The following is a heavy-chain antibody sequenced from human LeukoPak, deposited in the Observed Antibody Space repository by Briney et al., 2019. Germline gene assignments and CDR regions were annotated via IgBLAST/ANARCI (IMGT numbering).Heavy chain of an antibody. CDR1: GYTFTPYY. Sequence: ASVKVSCKASGYTFTPYYIQWVRQAPGQRLEWLGIINPTTGSTTYAHKFQGRVTMTRDMSTGTVYMEVSSLRSEDTAVYYCARDPGLTTDYYYMDVWGKGTTVTVSS. CDR3: ARDPGLTTDYYYMDV. CDR2: INPTTGST. V-gene: IGHV1-46*01. D-gene: IGHD1-1*01. J-gene: IGHJ6*03.